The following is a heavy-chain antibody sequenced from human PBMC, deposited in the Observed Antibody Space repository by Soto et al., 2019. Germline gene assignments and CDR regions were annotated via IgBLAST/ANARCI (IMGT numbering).Heavy chain of an antibody. Sequence: ASVKVSCKASGGTFSSYAISWVRQAPGQGLEWVGGIIPIFGTANYAQKFQGRVTITADESTSTAYMELSSLRSEDTAVYYCARGSYCSSTSCYTPYYYGMDVWGQGTTVTVSS. CDR3: ARGSYCSSTSCYTPYYYGMDV. V-gene: IGHV1-69*13. CDR2: IIPIFGTA. J-gene: IGHJ6*02. CDR1: GGTFSSYA. D-gene: IGHD2-2*02.